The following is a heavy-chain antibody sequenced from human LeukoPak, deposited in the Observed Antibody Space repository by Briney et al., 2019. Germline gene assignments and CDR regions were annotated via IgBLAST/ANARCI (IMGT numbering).Heavy chain of an antibody. Sequence: GGSLRLSCAASGFTFSSYWMHWVRQAPGKGLVWVSRINSDGSSTSYADSVKGRFTMSRDNAKKKLYLQMNSLRAEDTAVYYCARVDTIFGVVPAYWGQGTLVTVSS. V-gene: IGHV3-74*01. J-gene: IGHJ4*02. CDR1: GFTFSSYW. CDR3: ARVDTIFGVVPAY. D-gene: IGHD3-3*01. CDR2: INSDGSST.